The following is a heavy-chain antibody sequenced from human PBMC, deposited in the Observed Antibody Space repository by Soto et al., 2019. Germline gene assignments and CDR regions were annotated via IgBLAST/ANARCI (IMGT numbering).Heavy chain of an antibody. CDR3: ARDFCGGDCSDDYYYSAMDV. J-gene: IGHJ6*02. Sequence: PSETLSLTCTVPGGSVSSGSYYWSWIRQPPGKGLEWIGQIYYSGSTSYNPSLKSRVTISVDTSKNQFSLELSSVTAADTAVYYCARDFCGGDCSDDYYYSAMDVWGQGTTVTVSS. CDR1: GGSVSSGSYY. V-gene: IGHV4-61*01. D-gene: IGHD2-21*02. CDR2: IYYSGST.